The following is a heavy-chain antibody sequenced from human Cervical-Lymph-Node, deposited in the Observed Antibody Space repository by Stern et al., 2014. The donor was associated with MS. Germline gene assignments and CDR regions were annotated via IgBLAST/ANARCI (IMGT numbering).Heavy chain of an antibody. V-gene: IGHV3-30-3*01. Sequence: VQLVESGGGVVQPGRSLRVSCAGSGFTFSSYPIYWVRQAPGTGLEWVGVRTYDGSKTHYEDSVKGRFTLSRDNSKNTVSLQMNSLTTEDTAVYFCARGSRGMDVWGQGTTVTVSS. CDR2: RTYDGSKT. D-gene: IGHD3-10*01. CDR3: ARGSRGMDV. CDR1: GFTFSSYP. J-gene: IGHJ6*02.